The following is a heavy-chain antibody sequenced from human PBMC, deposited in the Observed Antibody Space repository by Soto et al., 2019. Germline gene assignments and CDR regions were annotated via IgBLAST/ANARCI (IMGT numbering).Heavy chain of an antibody. CDR2: MNPNSGNT. CDR1: GYTFTNYD. D-gene: IGHD2-15*01. CDR3: ARVAEVPNCRGGSCYSYNWFDP. Sequence: QVQLVQSGAEVKKPGASVKVSCKASGYTFTNYDINWVRQATGQGLEWMGWMNPNSGNTGYAQKFQGRVTMTRNTSISTAYMELSSLRPEDTAVYYCARVAEVPNCRGGSCYSYNWFDPWGQGTLVTVSS. J-gene: IGHJ5*02. V-gene: IGHV1-8*01.